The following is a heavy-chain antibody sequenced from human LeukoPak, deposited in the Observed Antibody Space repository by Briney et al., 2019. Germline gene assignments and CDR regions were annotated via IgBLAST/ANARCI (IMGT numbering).Heavy chain of an antibody. CDR1: GFTFSSYG. V-gene: IGHV3-30*02. Sequence: GGSLRLSCAASGFTFSSYGMHWVRQAPGKELEWVAFIRYDGSNKYYTDSVKGRFTISRDNSKNTLYLQMNSLRAEDTAVYYCARAPTYSSSWYDDAFDIWGQGTMVTVSS. CDR3: ARAPTYSSSWYDDAFDI. D-gene: IGHD6-13*01. J-gene: IGHJ3*02. CDR2: IRYDGSNK.